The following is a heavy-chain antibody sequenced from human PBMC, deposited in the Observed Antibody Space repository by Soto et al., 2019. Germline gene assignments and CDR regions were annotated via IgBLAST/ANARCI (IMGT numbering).Heavy chain of an antibody. J-gene: IGHJ5*02. V-gene: IGHV4-39*01. CDR2: LYDNENDRN. Sequence: SETLSLTCTVSGGSIKGTFYFWAWIRQSPGKGLEWIASLYDNENDRNYYNPSLKSRVTISADTSKNQLSLRLTLVTAADTAVYFCARHGTFWGDTPRWVDPWGQGTLVTVSS. CDR1: GGSIKGTFYF. D-gene: IGHD2-21*01. CDR3: ARHGTFWGDTPRWVDP.